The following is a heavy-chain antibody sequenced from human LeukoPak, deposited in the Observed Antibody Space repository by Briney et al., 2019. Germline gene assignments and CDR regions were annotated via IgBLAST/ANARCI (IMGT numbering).Heavy chain of an antibody. CDR3: ARDRYYYGSGSYNWFDP. Sequence: SETLSLTCTVSGGSISSYYWSWIRQPPGKGLEWIGYIYYSGSTNYNPSLKSRVTMSVDTSKNQFSLKLSSVTAADTAVYYCARDRYYYGSGSYNWFDPWGQGTLVTVSS. V-gene: IGHV4-59*12. D-gene: IGHD3-10*01. CDR1: GGSISSYY. CDR2: IYYSGST. J-gene: IGHJ5*02.